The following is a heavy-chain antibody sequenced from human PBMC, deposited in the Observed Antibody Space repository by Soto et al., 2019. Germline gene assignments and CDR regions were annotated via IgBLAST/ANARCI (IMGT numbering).Heavy chain of an antibody. CDR2: ISDNGGTT. V-gene: IGHV3-23*01. CDR1: GFTFSIYA. D-gene: IGHD2-15*01. CDR3: AVLFCSGGTCYSSSSYLDY. J-gene: IGHJ4*02. Sequence: EVQVLESGGGLVQPGGSLRLSCAASGFTFSIYAMTWVRQAPGKGLEWVSSISDNGGTTYYADSVKGRFSISRDNSKNTLYLQMNSLRVDDTAVYYCAVLFCSGGTCYSSSSYLDYWGQGTLVTVSP.